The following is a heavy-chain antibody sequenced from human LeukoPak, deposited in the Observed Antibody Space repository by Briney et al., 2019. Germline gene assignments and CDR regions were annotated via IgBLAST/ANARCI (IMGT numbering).Heavy chain of an antibody. CDR3: AKDVYRSAFDI. CDR2: IGGGGGGT. V-gene: IGHV3-23*01. D-gene: IGHD4-11*01. CDR1: GFNFWNTG. J-gene: IGHJ3*02. Sequence: GGSLRLSCAVAGFNFWNTGMSWVRQAPGKGLEWVSAIGGGGGGTKYTDSVKGRFTILRDISKNTLYLQMNSLRAEDTAVYFCAKDVYRSAFDIWGQGTMVTVSA.